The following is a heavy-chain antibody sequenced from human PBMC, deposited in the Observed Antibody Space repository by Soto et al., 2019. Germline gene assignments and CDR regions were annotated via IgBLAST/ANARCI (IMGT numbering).Heavy chain of an antibody. J-gene: IGHJ4*02. Sequence: QVHLVQSGAEVKKAGSLVKVSCKAPGGTFKNNGISWVRQAPGQGLEWMGGIIPVFGTTKYAQKFQGRLTITADDSTSTAYMELSSLRYEDTAVYYCARENGVAVGTILYYFDYWGQGTLVTVSS. V-gene: IGHV1-69*01. D-gene: IGHD1-1*01. CDR1: GGTFKNNG. CDR3: ARENGVAVGTILYYFDY. CDR2: IIPVFGTT.